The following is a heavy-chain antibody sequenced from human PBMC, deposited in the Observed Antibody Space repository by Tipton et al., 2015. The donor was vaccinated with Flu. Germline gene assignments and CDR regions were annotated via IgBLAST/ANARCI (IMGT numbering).Heavy chain of an antibody. V-gene: IGHV4-59*01. D-gene: IGHD7-27*01. CDR2: LTNSGST. CDR3: AKDRTGSDGSFQFSLHN. Sequence: TLSLTCSVSGASISRYYWGWFRQPPGKGLEWIGYLTNSGSTNCHPSLKSRATISVDTSKNQFSLSLSSVTAADTAIYYCAKDRTGSDGSFQFSLHNWGPGALVTVSS. CDR1: GASISRYY. J-gene: IGHJ4*02.